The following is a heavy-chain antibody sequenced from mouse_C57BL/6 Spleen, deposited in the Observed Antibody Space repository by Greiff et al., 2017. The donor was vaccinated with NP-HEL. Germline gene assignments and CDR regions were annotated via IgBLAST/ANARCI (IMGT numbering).Heavy chain of an antibody. Sequence: DVMLVESGGGLVQPGESLKLSCESNEYEFPSHDMSWVRKTPEKRLELVAAINSDGGSTYYPDTMERRFIISRDNTKKTLYLQMSSLRSEDTALYYCARHYYYGSSYAWFAYWGQGTLVTVSA. V-gene: IGHV5-2*01. D-gene: IGHD1-1*01. CDR1: EYEFPSHD. CDR3: ARHYYYGSSYAWFAY. CDR2: INSDGGST. J-gene: IGHJ3*01.